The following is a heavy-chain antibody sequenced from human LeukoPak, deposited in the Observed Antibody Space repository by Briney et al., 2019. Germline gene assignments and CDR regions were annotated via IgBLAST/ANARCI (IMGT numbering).Heavy chain of an antibody. CDR2: INSDGSST. V-gene: IGHV3-74*01. CDR1: GFTFSSYW. Sequence: GSLRLSCAASGFTFSSYWMHWVRQAPGKGLVWVSRINSDGSSTSYADSVKGRFTISRDNAKNTLYLQMNSLRAEDTAVYYCAREKELRYFDTPFDYWGQGTLVTVSS. CDR3: AREKELRYFDTPFDY. J-gene: IGHJ4*02. D-gene: IGHD3-9*01.